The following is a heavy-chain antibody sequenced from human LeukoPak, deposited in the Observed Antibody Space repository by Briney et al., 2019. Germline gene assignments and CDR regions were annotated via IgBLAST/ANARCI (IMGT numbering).Heavy chain of an antibody. J-gene: IGHJ4*02. CDR2: ISWDGGST. CDR1: GFTFDDYT. D-gene: IGHD6-13*01. Sequence: GGSLRLSCAASGFTFDDYTMHWVRQAPGKGLEWVSLISWDGGSTYYADSVKGRFTISRDNSKNSLYLQMNSLRTEDTALYYCAKDIGASSSWSFDYWGQGTLVTVSS. V-gene: IGHV3-43*01. CDR3: AKDIGASSSWSFDY.